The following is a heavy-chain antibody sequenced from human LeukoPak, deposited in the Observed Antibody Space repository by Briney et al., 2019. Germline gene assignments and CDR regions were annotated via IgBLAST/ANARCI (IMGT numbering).Heavy chain of an antibody. J-gene: IGHJ4*02. D-gene: IGHD3-22*01. V-gene: IGHV3-23*01. CDR3: AKRRITMIVVGPRDYFDY. CDR1: GFTFSSYA. Sequence: GGSLRLSCAASGFTFSSYAMSWVRQAPGKGLEWVSAISGSGGSTYYADSVQGRFTISRDNSKNTLYLQMNSLRAEDTAVYYCAKRRITMIVVGPRDYFDYWGQGTLVTVSS. CDR2: ISGSGGST.